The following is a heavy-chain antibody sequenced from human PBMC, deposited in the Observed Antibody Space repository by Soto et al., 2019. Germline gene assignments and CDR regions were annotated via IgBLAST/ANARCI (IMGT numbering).Heavy chain of an antibody. Sequence: ASVKVSCKASGHTFTSYGISWVRQAPGQGLEWMGWISAYNGTANYAQKLQGRVTMTTDESTSTAYMELSSLRSEDTAVYYCARDMPAAAGYYYYYMDVWGKGTTVTVSS. V-gene: IGHV1-18*01. CDR1: GHTFTSYG. CDR3: ARDMPAAAGYYYYYMDV. CDR2: ISAYNGTA. D-gene: IGHD6-13*01. J-gene: IGHJ6*03.